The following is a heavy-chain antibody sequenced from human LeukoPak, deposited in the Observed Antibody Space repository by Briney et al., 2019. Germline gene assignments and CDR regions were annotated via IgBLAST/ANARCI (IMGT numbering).Heavy chain of an antibody. CDR2: INHSGST. CDR3: ARAIAVAGLLYYFDY. D-gene: IGHD6-19*01. CDR1: GGSISSGDYY. J-gene: IGHJ4*02. Sequence: PSQTLSLTCTVSGGSISSGDYYWSWIRQPPGKGLEWIGEINHSGSTNYNPSLKSRVTISVDTSKNQFSLKLSSVTAADTAVYYCARAIAVAGLLYYFDYWGQGTLVTVSS. V-gene: IGHV4-30-4*08.